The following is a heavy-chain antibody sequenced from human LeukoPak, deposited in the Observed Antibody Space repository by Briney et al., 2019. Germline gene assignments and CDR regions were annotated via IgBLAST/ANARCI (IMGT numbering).Heavy chain of an antibody. CDR3: ARFSVGTPEPHYYYYYMDV. CDR2: INPNSGGT. Sequence: ASVKVSCKASGYTFTSYGISWVRQAPGQGLEWMGRINPNSGGTNYAQKFQGRVTMTRDTSISTAYMELSRLRSDDTAVYYCARFSVGTPEPHYYYYYMDVWGKGTTVTVSS. D-gene: IGHD2-21*02. V-gene: IGHV1-2*06. CDR1: GYTFTSYG. J-gene: IGHJ6*03.